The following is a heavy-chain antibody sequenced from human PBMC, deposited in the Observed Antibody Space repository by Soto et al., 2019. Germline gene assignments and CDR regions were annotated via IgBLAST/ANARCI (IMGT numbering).Heavy chain of an antibody. D-gene: IGHD6-19*01. CDR3: ARKRDSGWSHVLGY. V-gene: IGHV1-46*01. CDR2: INPSGRST. Sequence: QVQLVQSGAEVKKPGASVQLSCKASGYTFTNYYLHWVRQAPGQRLEWMGIINPSGRSTIIAQKFQGRITLTRDTSTTTVYMELSNLRSDDTAVYYCARKRDSGWSHVLGYWGQGALVTVSS. CDR1: GYTFTNYY. J-gene: IGHJ4*02.